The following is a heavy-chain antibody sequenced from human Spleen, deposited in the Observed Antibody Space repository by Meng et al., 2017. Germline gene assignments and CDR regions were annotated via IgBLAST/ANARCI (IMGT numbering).Heavy chain of an antibody. CDR3: ARDYHDYGDYGFYFDY. CDR1: GFTFSSYA. Sequence: GESLKISCAASGFTFSSYAMSWVRQAPGKGPEWVASTSYDGFDKRYADSVKGRFTISRDNSKNTLHLQMNSLSGEDTAVYYCARDYHDYGDYGFYFDYWGQGTLVTVSS. J-gene: IGHJ4*02. V-gene: IGHV3-30*01. D-gene: IGHD4-17*01. CDR2: TSYDGFDK.